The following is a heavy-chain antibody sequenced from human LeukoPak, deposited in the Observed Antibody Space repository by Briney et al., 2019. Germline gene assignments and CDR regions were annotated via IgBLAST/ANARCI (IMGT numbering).Heavy chain of an antibody. CDR1: GYTFTGYY. CDR2: INPNSGGT. Sequence: ASVKVSFKAPGYTFTGYYMHWVRQAPGQGLEWMGWINPNSGGTNYAQKFQGRVTITRDTSISKDYMELSRLRSDDTAVYYCARSYYYDSSGAGDAFDIWGQGTMVTVSS. J-gene: IGHJ3*02. CDR3: ARSYYYDSSGAGDAFDI. D-gene: IGHD3-22*01. V-gene: IGHV1-2*02.